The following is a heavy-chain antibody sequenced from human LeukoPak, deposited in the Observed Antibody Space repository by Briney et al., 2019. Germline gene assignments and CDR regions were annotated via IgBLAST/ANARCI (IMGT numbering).Heavy chain of an antibody. V-gene: IGHV1-46*01. CDR3: ARTRERYCSGGSCSVYFDY. D-gene: IGHD2-15*01. CDR2: INPSGGST. CDR1: GYTFTSYY. J-gene: IGHJ4*02. Sequence: ASVKVSCKASGYTFTSYYMHWVRQAPGQGLEWMGIINPSGGSTSYAQKFQGRVTMTRDMSTSTVYMELSSLRSEDTAVYYCARTRERYCSGGSCSVYFDYWGQGTLVTVSS.